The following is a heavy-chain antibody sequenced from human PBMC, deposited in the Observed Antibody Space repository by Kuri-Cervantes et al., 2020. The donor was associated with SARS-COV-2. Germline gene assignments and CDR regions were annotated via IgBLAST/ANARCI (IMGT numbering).Heavy chain of an antibody. V-gene: IGHV3-9*03. CDR2: ISWNSGSI. CDR3: ARELGGPYIFDY. Sequence: GGSLRLSCAASGFTFDDYAMHWVRQAPGKGLEWVSGISWNSGSIGYADSVKGRFTISRDNAKNSLYLQMNSLRAEDMALYYCARELGGPYIFDYWGQGTLVTVSS. J-gene: IGHJ4*02. CDR1: GFTFDDYA. D-gene: IGHD1-26*01.